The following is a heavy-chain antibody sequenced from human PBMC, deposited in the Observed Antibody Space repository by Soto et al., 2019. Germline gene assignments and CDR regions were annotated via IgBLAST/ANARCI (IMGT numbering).Heavy chain of an antibody. V-gene: IGHV3-30-3*01. J-gene: IGHJ4*02. CDR3: AKDLITIFGVVPRLPQTNDY. D-gene: IGHD3-3*01. Sequence: GGSLRLSCAASGFTFSSYAMHWVRQAPGKGLEWVAVISYDGSNKYYADSVKGRFTISRGNSKNTLYLQMNSLRAEDTAVYYCAKDLITIFGVVPRLPQTNDYWGQGTLVTVSS. CDR2: ISYDGSNK. CDR1: GFTFSSYA.